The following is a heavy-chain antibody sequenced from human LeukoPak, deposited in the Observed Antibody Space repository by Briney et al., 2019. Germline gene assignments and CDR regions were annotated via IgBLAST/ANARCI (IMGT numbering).Heavy chain of an antibody. CDR1: GFTFSSYA. CDR3: ATGAVVVTASDAFDI. J-gene: IGHJ3*02. D-gene: IGHD2-21*02. Sequence: GRSLRLSCAASGFTFSSYAMHWVRQAPGKGLEWVAVISYDGSNKYYADSVKGRFTISRDNSKNTLYLQMNSLRAEDTAVYYCATGAVVVTASDAFDIWGQGTMVTVSS. CDR2: ISYDGSNK. V-gene: IGHV3-30-3*01.